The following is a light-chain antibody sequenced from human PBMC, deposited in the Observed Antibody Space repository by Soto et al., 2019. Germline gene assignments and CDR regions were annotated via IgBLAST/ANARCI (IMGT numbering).Light chain of an antibody. CDR3: QQYGSSPMYS. J-gene: IGKJ2*03. V-gene: IGKV3-20*01. CDR2: AAS. Sequence: EIVLTQSPGTLSLSPGEGATLSCRASQSINSNVLAWYQHKAGQAPRLLIHAASIRATGIPDRFSGSGSGTDFTLTISRLEPEDFAVYYCQQYGSSPMYSFGQGTKLEIK. CDR1: QSINSNV.